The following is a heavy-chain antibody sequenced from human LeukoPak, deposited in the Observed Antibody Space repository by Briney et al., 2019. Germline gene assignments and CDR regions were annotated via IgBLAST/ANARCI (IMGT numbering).Heavy chain of an antibody. CDR3: ARGRYNTAHFDY. Sequence: GESLKISCQVSGYNFRGYWIAWVRQMPGKGPEWMGVIFPDGSDTRYSPSFRGHITISAEMSTSTAYLQWSSLKVSDTAKYFCARGRYNTAHFDYWGQGTLVFVST. J-gene: IGHJ4*02. CDR1: GYNFRGYW. D-gene: IGHD1-20*01. V-gene: IGHV5-51*01. CDR2: IFPDGSDT.